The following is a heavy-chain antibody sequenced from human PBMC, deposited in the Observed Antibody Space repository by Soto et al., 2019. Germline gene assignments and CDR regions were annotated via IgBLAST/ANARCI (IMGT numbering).Heavy chain of an antibody. Sequence: QVQLVQSGAEVKKPGSSVKVSCKASGGTFSSYAISWVRQAPGQGLEWMGGIIPIFGTANYAQKFQGRVTITADESKNTAYMELSRLRSEDTGVYYCARAQRYYYDSSGYFYYYYYGMDVWGQGTTVTVSS. J-gene: IGHJ6*02. CDR1: GGTFSSYA. CDR2: IIPIFGTA. CDR3: ARAQRYYYDSSGYFYYYYYGMDV. D-gene: IGHD3-22*01. V-gene: IGHV1-69*01.